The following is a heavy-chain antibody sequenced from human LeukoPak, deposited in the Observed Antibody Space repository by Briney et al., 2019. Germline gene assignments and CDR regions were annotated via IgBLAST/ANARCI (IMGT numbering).Heavy chain of an antibody. D-gene: IGHD3-16*01. Sequence: GGSLRLSCAASGFTVSSNYMSWVRQAPGKGLEWVSVIYSGGSTYYADSVKGRFTISRDNSKNTLYLQMNSLRAEDTAVYYCARGIMITFGGVIDYWGQGTLVTVSS. V-gene: IGHV3-53*01. CDR1: GFTVSSNY. CDR2: IYSGGST. CDR3: ARGIMITFGGVIDY. J-gene: IGHJ4*02.